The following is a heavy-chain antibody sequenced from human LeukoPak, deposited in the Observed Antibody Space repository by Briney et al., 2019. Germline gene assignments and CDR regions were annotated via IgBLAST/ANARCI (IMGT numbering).Heavy chain of an antibody. V-gene: IGHV1-69*13. CDR3: AREAPHPYYYDSSDHDAFDI. D-gene: IGHD3-22*01. CDR2: IIPIFGTA. CDR1: GGTFSSYA. Sequence: GALVKVSCKASGGTFSSYAISWVRQAPGQGLEWMGGIIPIFGTANYAQKFQGRVTITADESTSTAYMELSSLRSEDTAVYYCAREAPHPYYYDSSDHDAFDIWGQGTMVTVSS. J-gene: IGHJ3*02.